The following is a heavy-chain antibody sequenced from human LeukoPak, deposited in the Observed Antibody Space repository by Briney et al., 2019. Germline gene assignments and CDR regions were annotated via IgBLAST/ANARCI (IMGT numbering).Heavy chain of an antibody. CDR2: VYFSGST. CDR1: GASIRSHY. J-gene: IGHJ6*03. V-gene: IGHV4-59*11. D-gene: IGHD6-19*01. Sequence: SETLSLTCTVSGASIRSHYWSWIRQPPGKGLEWIGYVYFSGSTNYNPSLRSRVTISVDTSKNHFSLRLSSVTAADTAVYYCARGSGDSSNYMDVWGKGTTVTVSS. CDR3: ARGSGDSSNYMDV.